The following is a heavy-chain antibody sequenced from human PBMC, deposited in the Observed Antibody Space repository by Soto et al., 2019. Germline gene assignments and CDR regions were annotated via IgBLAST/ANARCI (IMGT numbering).Heavy chain of an antibody. CDR1: GFTFSSYT. CDR2: ISYDGSNE. CDR3: ARGTYYYGSQTYYFDF. Sequence: QVQLVESGGGVVQPGRSLRLSCAASGFTFSSYTMHWVRQATGKGLEWVAIISYDGSNEYYADSVKGRFTISRDNSKNTLYLQMKSLRPEDTAVYYCARGTYYYGSQTYYFDFLGQGTLVTRSS. V-gene: IGHV3-30-3*01. J-gene: IGHJ4*02. D-gene: IGHD3-10*01.